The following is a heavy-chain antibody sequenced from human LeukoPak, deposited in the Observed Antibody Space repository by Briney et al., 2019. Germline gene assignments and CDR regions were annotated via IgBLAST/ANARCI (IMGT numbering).Heavy chain of an antibody. V-gene: IGHV3-48*01. Sequence: PGGALRLSCAASGFTVSTHSMGWVRQAPGQGLEWVSYIGSTAIYADSVGGRFTISRDNAENSLYLQMNSLRAEDTAVYYCARDGPPAGAGDFDYWGQGTPVTVSS. CDR1: GFTVSTHS. J-gene: IGHJ4*02. D-gene: IGHD3-10*01. CDR2: IGSTAI. CDR3: ARDGPPAGAGDFDY.